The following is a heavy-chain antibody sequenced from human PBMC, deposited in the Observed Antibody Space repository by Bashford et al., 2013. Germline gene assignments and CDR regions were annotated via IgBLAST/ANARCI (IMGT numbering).Heavy chain of an antibody. CDR1: GFTFSSYA. Sequence: GSLRLSCAASGFTFSSYAMTWVRQAPGKGLEWVSAITGSGGSTYYADSVKGRFTISRDNSRNTLYLQMNSLRVEDTAVYYCVKACCSGGSCYGDYWGQGTLVTVSS. V-gene: IGHV3-23*01. CDR3: VKACCSGGSCYGDY. J-gene: IGHJ4*02. CDR2: ITGSGGST. D-gene: IGHD2-15*01.